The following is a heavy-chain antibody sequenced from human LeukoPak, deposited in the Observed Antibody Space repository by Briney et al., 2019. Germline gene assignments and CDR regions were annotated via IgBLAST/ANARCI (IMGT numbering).Heavy chain of an antibody. CDR1: GGTFSSYT. V-gene: IGHV1-69*02. J-gene: IGHJ4*02. CDR3: ARAEKEVRGVSLDY. Sequence: SVKVSCKASGGTFSSYTICWVQQAPGQGLEWIGRIIPILGIANYAQKFQGRVTITADKSTSTAYMELSSLRSEDTAVYYCARAEKEVRGVSLDYWGQGTLVTVSS. CDR2: IIPILGIA. D-gene: IGHD3-10*01.